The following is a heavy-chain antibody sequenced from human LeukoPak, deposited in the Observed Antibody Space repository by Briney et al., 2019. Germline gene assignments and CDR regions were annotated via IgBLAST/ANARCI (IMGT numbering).Heavy chain of an antibody. CDR2: ISGGSGTI. CDR1: GFTFSDYS. D-gene: IGHD3-16*02. CDR3: ARGQRYSTSPFDY. J-gene: IGHJ4*02. V-gene: IGHV3-48*02. Sequence: GGSLRLSCAASGFTFSDYSMNWVRQAPGNGLEWVSYISGGSGTIYYADSVKGRFTISRDNAKNSLFLQMNSLRDKDTAVYYCARGQRYSTSPFDYWGQGTLVTVSS.